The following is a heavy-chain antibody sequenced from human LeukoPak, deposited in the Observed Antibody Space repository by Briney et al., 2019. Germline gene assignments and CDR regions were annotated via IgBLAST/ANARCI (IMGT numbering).Heavy chain of an antibody. D-gene: IGHD6-13*01. V-gene: IGHV4-59*12. J-gene: IGHJ6*02. CDR2: IYYSGST. CDR1: GGSISSYY. CDR3: ARGEGYSSSWYYYYYGMDV. Sequence: SETLSLTCTVSGGSISSYYWSWIRQPPGKGLEWIGYIYYSGSTNYNPSLKSRVTISVDTSKNQFSLKLSSVTAADTAVYYCARGEGYSSSWYYYYYGMDVWGQGTTVTVSS.